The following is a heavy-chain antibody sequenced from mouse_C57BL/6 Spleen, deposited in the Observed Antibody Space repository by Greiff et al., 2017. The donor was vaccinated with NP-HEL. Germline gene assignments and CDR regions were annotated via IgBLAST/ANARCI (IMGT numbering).Heavy chain of an antibody. CDR1: GFSLTSYG. V-gene: IGHV2-6-1*01. CDR3: ARQGYYYYYAMDY. J-gene: IGHJ4*01. Sequence: VKLMESGPGLVAPSQSLSITCTVSGFSLTSYGVHWVRQPPGKGLEWLVVIWSDGSTTYNSALKSRLSISKDNSKSQVFLKMNSLQTDDTAMYYCARQGYYYYYAMDYWGQGTSVTVSS. CDR2: IWSDGST. D-gene: IGHD1-1*01.